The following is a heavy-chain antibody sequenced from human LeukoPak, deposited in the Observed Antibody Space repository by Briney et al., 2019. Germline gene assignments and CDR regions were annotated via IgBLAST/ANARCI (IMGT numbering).Heavy chain of an antibody. D-gene: IGHD4-23*01. Sequence: GGSLRLSCAVSGFAFGSEAMSWVRQSPARGLEWVASISPGGGTTYYADYVKGRFTISRDNSKNSLFVQMNGLRAEDTAVYFCAKDLGYGGNPPVYFDYWGQGTLVTVSS. V-gene: IGHV3-23*01. CDR2: ISPGGGTT. CDR1: GFAFGSEA. CDR3: AKDLGYGGNPPVYFDY. J-gene: IGHJ4*02.